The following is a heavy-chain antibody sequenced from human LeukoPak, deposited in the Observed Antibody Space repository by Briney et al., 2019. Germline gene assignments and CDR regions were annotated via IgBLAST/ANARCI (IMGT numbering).Heavy chain of an antibody. J-gene: IGHJ3*02. CDR1: GGSISDYY. Sequence: PSETLSFTCTVSGGSISDYYWTWIRQPPGKGLEWIGHIYYSGNTIYNPSLKSRVTISVDTSKNQFSLKLTSVTTADTAVYYCAGEDYFDSSGYASWRFDIWGQGTMVTVSS. CDR2: IYYSGNT. D-gene: IGHD3-22*01. CDR3: AGEDYFDSSGYASWRFDI. V-gene: IGHV4-59*01.